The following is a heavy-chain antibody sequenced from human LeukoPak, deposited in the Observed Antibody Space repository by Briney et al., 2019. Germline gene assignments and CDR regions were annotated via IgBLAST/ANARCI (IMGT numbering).Heavy chain of an antibody. Sequence: GESLKISCKGSGFCFTTYWIGWVRHMPGRGLEWMGIIYPGDSDTRYSPSFQGQVTISADKSISTAYLQWSSLKASDTAIYYCARRDFTSGHFDYWGQGTLVTLSS. CDR3: ARRDFTSGHFDY. V-gene: IGHV5-51*01. J-gene: IGHJ4*02. CDR1: GFCFTTYW. CDR2: IYPGDSDT. D-gene: IGHD3-10*01.